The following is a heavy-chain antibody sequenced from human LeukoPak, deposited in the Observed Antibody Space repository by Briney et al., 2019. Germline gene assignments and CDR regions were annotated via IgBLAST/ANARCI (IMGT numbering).Heavy chain of an antibody. J-gene: IGHJ4*02. Sequence: GASVKVSCKASGGTFSSYAISWVRQAPGQGLEWMGRIIPILGIANYAQKFQGRVTITADKSTSTAYMELSSLRSEDTAVYYCAREYVEEKYFDYWGQGTLVTVSS. CDR1: GGTFSSYA. D-gene: IGHD2-21*01. CDR3: AREYVEEKYFDY. CDR2: IIPILGIA. V-gene: IGHV1-69*04.